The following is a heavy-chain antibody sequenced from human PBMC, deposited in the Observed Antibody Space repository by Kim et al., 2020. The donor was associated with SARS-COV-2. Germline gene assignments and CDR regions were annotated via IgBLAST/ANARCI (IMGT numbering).Heavy chain of an antibody. CDR2: IAYDGSNK. Sequence: GGYLRLSCAASGFSFSNYGMHWVRQAPGKGLEWLAFIAYDGSNKYYADSVKGRFTISRDNSKNTLYLQMNSLRAEDTAVYFCANGRLVTLGHPEFDYWGQGTLVTVSS. D-gene: IGHD4-4*01. J-gene: IGHJ4*02. V-gene: IGHV3-30*18. CDR1: GFSFSNYG. CDR3: ANGRLVTLGHPEFDY.